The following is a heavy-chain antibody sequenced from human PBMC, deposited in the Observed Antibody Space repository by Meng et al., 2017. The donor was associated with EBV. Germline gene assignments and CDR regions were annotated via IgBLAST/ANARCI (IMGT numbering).Heavy chain of an antibody. CDR3: ARPFPSWQSPRLDPFGA. Sequence: LQPRESGPGHVKPSETLSLTCTVSGDSISSFYYWGWIRQPSGRGLEWIGSVHYTGSTYYSPSLKSRVTVSVDTSKNQFSLRLTSVTAADTAVYYCARPFPSWQSPRLDPFGAWGQGTLVTVSS. CDR1: GDSISSFYY. J-gene: IGHJ5*02. CDR2: VHYTGST. D-gene: IGHD6-19*01. V-gene: IGHV4-39*01.